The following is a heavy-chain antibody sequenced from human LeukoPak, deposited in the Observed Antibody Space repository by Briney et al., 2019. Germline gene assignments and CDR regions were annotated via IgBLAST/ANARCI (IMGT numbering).Heavy chain of an antibody. V-gene: IGHV4-59*01. CDR1: GGSISSYY. Sequence: SETLSLTCTVSGGSISSYYWSWIRQPPGKELEWIGYIYYSGSTNYNPSLKSRVTISVDTSKNQFSLKLSSVTAADTAVYYCAAYYDFWSGYTNWGQGTLVTVSS. D-gene: IGHD3-3*01. CDR3: AAYYDFWSGYTN. J-gene: IGHJ4*02. CDR2: IYYSGST.